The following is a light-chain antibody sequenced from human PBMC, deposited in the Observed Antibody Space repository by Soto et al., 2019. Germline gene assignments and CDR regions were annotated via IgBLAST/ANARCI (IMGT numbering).Light chain of an antibody. J-gene: IGKJ1*01. CDR2: LGS. CDR3: MQALQTRK. Sequence: DIVMTHSPLSLPFTPGEPASISCSSSQSLLHSNGYNYLDWYLQKPGHSPQLLIYLGSNRSSGVPDRFSGSGSGKDFTLKISRVEAEDVGVYYCMQALQTRKFGQGTKVDIK. V-gene: IGKV2-28*01. CDR1: QSLLHSNGYNY.